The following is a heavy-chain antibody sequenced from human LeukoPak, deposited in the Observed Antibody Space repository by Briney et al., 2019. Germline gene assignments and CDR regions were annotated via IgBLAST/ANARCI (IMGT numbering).Heavy chain of an antibody. CDR3: ARRSKRYYFDY. V-gene: IGHV4-39*07. CDR2: IFYSGST. Sequence: SETLSLTCTVSGDSISSSSYYWGWIRQPPGKGLEWIGSIFYSGSTYYNPSVKSRISMSVDTSMNQFSLKLKSVTAADTAVYYCARRSKRYYFDYWGQGTLVTVSS. D-gene: IGHD1-14*01. J-gene: IGHJ4*02. CDR1: GDSISSSSYY.